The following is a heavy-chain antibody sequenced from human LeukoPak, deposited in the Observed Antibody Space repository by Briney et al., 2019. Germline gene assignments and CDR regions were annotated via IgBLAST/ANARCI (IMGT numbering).Heavy chain of an antibody. Sequence: PSETLSLTCTVSGGSISSSNYYWGWIRQPPGKGLEWIGSIYYSGSTYYNASLKSRVTISVDTSKKQFSLTLTSVTAADTAVYYCASRGYTYGPLDWGKGTLVSVSS. CDR1: GGSISSSNYY. J-gene: IGHJ4*02. V-gene: IGHV4-39*01. CDR3: ASRGYTYGPLD. CDR2: IYYSGST. D-gene: IGHD5-18*01.